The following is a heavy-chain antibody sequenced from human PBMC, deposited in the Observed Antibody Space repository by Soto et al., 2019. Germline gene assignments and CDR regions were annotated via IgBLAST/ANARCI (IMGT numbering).Heavy chain of an antibody. CDR2: IYDRGST. Sequence: PSETLSLTCTVSGGSIGSSSYYWGWIRQPPGKGLEWIGSIYDRGSTYSNPSLKSRLTTSLDTSKNQFSLELSSVTAADTAVYYCARMYYYDSSLDYWGQGTLVTVSS. D-gene: IGHD3-22*01. CDR3: ARMYYYDSSLDY. J-gene: IGHJ4*02. V-gene: IGHV4-39*01. CDR1: GGSIGSSSYY.